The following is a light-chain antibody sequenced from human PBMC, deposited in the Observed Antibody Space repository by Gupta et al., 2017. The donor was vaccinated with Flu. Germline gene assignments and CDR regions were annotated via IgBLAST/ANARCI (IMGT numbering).Light chain of an antibody. CDR2: DVT. J-gene: IGLJ2*01. Sequence: SALTQPRSVSGSPGQSVIISSTGTSSDAGGYYYVFWYQQHPGKAHKLIIYDVTKRPSGVPDRFSGSKSGNTASLAISGLKAEDEADYYCCSYAGSPYVVLGGGTKLTVL. CDR1: SSDAGGYYY. V-gene: IGLV2-11*01. CDR3: CSYAGSPYVV.